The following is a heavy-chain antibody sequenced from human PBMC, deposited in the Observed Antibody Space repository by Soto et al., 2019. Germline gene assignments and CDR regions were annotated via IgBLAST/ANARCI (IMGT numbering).Heavy chain of an antibody. J-gene: IGHJ4*02. CDR3: AREGFGESTYFDY. D-gene: IGHD3-10*01. Sequence: QVQLVQSGAEVKKPGSSVKVSCKASGGTFSSYTISWVRQAPGQGLEWMGRIIPILGIANYAQKFQGRVTITADKSTSTAYMELSSLRSEDTAVYYCAREGFGESTYFDYWGQGTLVTVSS. V-gene: IGHV1-69*08. CDR2: IIPILGIA. CDR1: GGTFSSYT.